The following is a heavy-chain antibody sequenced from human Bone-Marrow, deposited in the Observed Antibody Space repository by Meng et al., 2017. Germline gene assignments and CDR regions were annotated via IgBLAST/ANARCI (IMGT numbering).Heavy chain of an antibody. CDR1: GGTFSRYA. CDR2: IIPIFGTA. Sequence: QVQLVQSGAGVKEPGSSVKVSCKASGGTFSRYAIRWVRQAPGQGLEWMGGIIPIFGTANYAQKFQGRVTITADKSTSTAYMELSSLRSEDTAVYYCARGGSGWYYFDYWGQGTLVTVSS. V-gene: IGHV1-69*06. J-gene: IGHJ4*02. CDR3: ARGGSGWYYFDY. D-gene: IGHD6-19*01.